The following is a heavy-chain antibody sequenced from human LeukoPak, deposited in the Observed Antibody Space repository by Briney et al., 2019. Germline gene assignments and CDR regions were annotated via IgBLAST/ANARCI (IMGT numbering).Heavy chain of an antibody. Sequence: GGSLRLSCAASGFTFDDYGMSWVRQAPGKGLEWVSGINWNGGSTGYADSVKGRFTISRDNAKNSLYLQVNSLRAEDTALYYCARVGSGWSGGAFDIWGQGTMVTVSS. CDR2: INWNGGST. CDR1: GFTFDDYG. V-gene: IGHV3-20*04. D-gene: IGHD6-19*01. CDR3: ARVGSGWSGGAFDI. J-gene: IGHJ3*02.